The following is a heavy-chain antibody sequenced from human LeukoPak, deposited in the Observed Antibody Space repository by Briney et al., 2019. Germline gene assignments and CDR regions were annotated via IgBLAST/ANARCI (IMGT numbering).Heavy chain of an antibody. V-gene: IGHV4-39*02. CDR1: GGSISSSSYY. J-gene: IGHJ6*02. CDR2: IYFSGST. Sequence: SETLSLTCTVSGGSISSSSYYWGWIRQPPGKGLEWIGSIYFSGSTYYNPSLKSRVTISEDTSKNHFSLRLGSVTAADTALYYCASSEAPITPPPYGMGVWGQGTKVTVSS. D-gene: IGHD5-12*01. CDR3: ASSEAPITPPPYGMGV.